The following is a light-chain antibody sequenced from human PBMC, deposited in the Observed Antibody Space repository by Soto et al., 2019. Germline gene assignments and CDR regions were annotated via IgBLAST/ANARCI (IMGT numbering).Light chain of an antibody. V-gene: IGLV2-8*01. CDR1: SSDVGAYNY. Sequence: SALTQPPSASGSPGQSVTISCTGTSSDVGAYNYVSWYQQHPGKAPKLLIYEVTARPSGVPDRFSGSKSGSTASLTVSGLQAEDEADYYCYSYAGSNNFVFGSGTKLTVL. CDR3: YSYAGSNNFV. J-gene: IGLJ6*01. CDR2: EVT.